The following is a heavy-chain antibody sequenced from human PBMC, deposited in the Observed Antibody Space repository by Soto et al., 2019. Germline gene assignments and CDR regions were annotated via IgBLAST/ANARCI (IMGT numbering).Heavy chain of an antibody. J-gene: IGHJ4*02. CDR2: ISWNSGSI. CDR3: ARDWISSWAYFDY. Sequence: EVQLVESGGGLVQPGRSLRLSCAASGFTFDDYAMHWVRQAPGKGLEWVSGISWNSGSIGYADSVKGRFTISRDNAKNSLYLQMNSLRAEDTALYYCARDWISSWAYFDYWGQGTLVTVSS. D-gene: IGHD6-13*01. V-gene: IGHV3-9*01. CDR1: GFTFDDYA.